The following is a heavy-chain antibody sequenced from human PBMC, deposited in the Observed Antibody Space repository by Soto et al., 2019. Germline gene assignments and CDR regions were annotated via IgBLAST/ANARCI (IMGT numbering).Heavy chain of an antibody. Sequence: QVQLQESGPGLVKPSGTLFLTCAVSGGSISDNWWSWVRQPPGKGLEWIGEIYHSGTTYYTPSLRSRVAILVDKSASQLSLTLSSVTAAVTAVYYCARHVAVPRTRGFECWGPGTLVAVSS. CDR1: GGSISDNW. V-gene: IGHV4-4*02. J-gene: IGHJ4*02. CDR3: ARHVAVPRTRGFEC. D-gene: IGHD2-21*01. CDR2: IYHSGTT.